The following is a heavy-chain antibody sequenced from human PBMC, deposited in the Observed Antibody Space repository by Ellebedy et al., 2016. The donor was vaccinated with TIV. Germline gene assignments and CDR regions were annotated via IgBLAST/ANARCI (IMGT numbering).Heavy chain of an antibody. V-gene: IGHV3-53*01. J-gene: IGHJ6*03. CDR3: ARDSGCSGDTCRQKYMDV. CDR1: GFTTSNSY. CDR2: IYSGGQT. D-gene: IGHD2-15*01. Sequence: GESLKISXAVSGFTTSNSYMRWVRRAPGKGLEWVSVIYSGGQTYYAASVKGRFTISRDNSKNTLFLQMNSLRAEDTAMYYCARDSGCSGDTCRQKYMDVWGKGTTVTVSS.